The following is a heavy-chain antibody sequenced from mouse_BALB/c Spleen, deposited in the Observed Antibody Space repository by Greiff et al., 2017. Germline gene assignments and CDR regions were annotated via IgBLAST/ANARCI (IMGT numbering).Heavy chain of an antibody. CDR1: GFNIKDTY. V-gene: IGHV14-3*02. Sequence: EVQLQQSGAELVKPGASVKLSCAASGFNIKDTYMHWVKQRPEQGLEWIGRIDPANGNTKYDPKFQGKATITADTSSNTAYLQLSSLTSEDTAVYYCAGGNYEDYWGQGTTLTVSS. D-gene: IGHD2-1*01. CDR3: AGGNYEDY. J-gene: IGHJ2*01. CDR2: IDPANGNT.